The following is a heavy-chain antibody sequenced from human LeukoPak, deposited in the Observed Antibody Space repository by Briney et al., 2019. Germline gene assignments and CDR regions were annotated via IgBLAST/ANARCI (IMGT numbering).Heavy chain of an antibody. Sequence: GGSLRLSCAASGFTFSSYVMQWVRQAPGKGLEWVAVMSYDGSNKYYADSVKGRFTISRDNAKNSLYLQMNSLRDEDTAVYYCARGYYDSSGYYAAAPTFDYWGQGTLVTVSS. D-gene: IGHD3-22*01. J-gene: IGHJ4*02. CDR2: MSYDGSNK. CDR3: ARGYYDSSGYYAAAPTFDY. V-gene: IGHV3-30-3*01. CDR1: GFTFSSYV.